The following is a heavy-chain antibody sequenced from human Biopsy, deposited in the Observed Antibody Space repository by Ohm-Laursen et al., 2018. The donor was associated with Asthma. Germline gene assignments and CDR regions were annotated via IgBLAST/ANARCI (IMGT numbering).Heavy chain of an antibody. CDR2: FIPVLGTP. V-gene: IGHV1-69*01. CDR1: GGTFGNYA. CDR3: ARGYSGSDRIVYYYSGLEV. J-gene: IGHJ6*02. Sequence: SSVKVSCKASGGTFGNYAISWVRQAPGQGLEWMGGFIPVLGTPDHAQMFEGRVTITADESTSTAYMELSSLSSEDTAVYYCARGYSGSDRIVYYYSGLEVWGQGTTVTVSS. D-gene: IGHD5-12*01.